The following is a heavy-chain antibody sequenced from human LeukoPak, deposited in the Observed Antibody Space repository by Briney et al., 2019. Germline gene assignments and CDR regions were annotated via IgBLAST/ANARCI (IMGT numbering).Heavy chain of an antibody. Sequence: SETLSLTCAVSRGSISSGGYSWSWIRQPPGKGLEWIGYISYNGSTYYNPSLKSRLTISVDTSKNQFSLKLSSVTAADTAVYYCARGDYYYGSGSYETWGQGTLVTVSS. V-gene: IGHV4-30-4*07. D-gene: IGHD3-10*01. CDR1: RGSISSGGYS. CDR2: ISYNGST. J-gene: IGHJ5*02. CDR3: ARGDYYYGSGSYET.